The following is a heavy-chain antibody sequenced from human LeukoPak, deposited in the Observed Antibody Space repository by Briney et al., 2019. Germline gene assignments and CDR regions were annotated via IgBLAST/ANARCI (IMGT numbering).Heavy chain of an antibody. CDR3: VKDLVSAVIPFYFDF. Sequence: GGSLRLSCAASGSPFTFSDYAMSWVRQARGRGLEWVSRISSSGDNSYYADSVKGRFTISRDNSKNTLYLQMNTLRAEDTALYYCVKDLVSAVIPFYFDFWGQGTLVTVSS. J-gene: IGHJ4*02. CDR1: GSPFTFSDYA. D-gene: IGHD2-21*01. V-gene: IGHV3-23*01. CDR2: ISSSGDNS.